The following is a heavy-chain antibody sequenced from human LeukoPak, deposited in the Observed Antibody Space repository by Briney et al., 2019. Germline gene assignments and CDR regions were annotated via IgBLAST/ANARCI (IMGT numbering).Heavy chain of an antibody. CDR1: GFSFSTFG. D-gene: IGHD3-16*01. CDR3: GRDSLGGDY. V-gene: IGHV3-33*08. J-gene: IGHJ4*02. CDR2: IWNDGSKK. Sequence: GRSLRLSCAASGFSFSTFGMHWARRAPGKELEWVAVIWNDGSKKFYAESVKGRFTISRDNSQNTLYLQMNRLRAEDTAVYYCGRDSLGGDYWGQGTLVTVSS.